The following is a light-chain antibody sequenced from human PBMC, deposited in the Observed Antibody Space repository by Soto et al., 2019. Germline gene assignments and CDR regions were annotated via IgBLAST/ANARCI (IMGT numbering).Light chain of an antibody. J-gene: IGLJ2*01. CDR2: GNS. Sequence: QSVLTQPPSLSGAPGQRVTISCTGSSSNIGAGYDVHWYQQLPGTAPKLLIYGNSNRPSGVPDRFSGSKSGTSASLAITGLQAEDEADYYCQSYDSSLSGYVVFGGGTTLTVL. CDR1: SSNIGAGYD. V-gene: IGLV1-40*01. CDR3: QSYDSSLSGYVV.